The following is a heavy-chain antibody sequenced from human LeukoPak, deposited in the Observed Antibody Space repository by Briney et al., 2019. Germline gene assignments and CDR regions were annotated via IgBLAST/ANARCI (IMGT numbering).Heavy chain of an antibody. D-gene: IGHD4-11*01. CDR3: ARDLTTVAYFDY. CDR2: ISSSSSTI. CDR1: GFTFSSYS. V-gene: IGHV3-48*01. J-gene: IGHJ4*02. Sequence: GGSLRLSCAASGFTFSSYSMNWVRQAPGKGLEWVSYISSSSSTIYYADSVKGRFTISRDNAKNSLYLQMNSLRGEGTGVYYCARDLTTVAYFDYWGQGTLVTVSS.